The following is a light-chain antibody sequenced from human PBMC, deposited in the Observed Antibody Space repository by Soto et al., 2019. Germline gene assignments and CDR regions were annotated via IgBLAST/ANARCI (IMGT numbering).Light chain of an antibody. CDR2: EVS. Sequence: QSALTQPRSVSGSPGHSVTISCFGTSSDVGGYNYVSWYQQHPGKAPKLMIYEVSNRPSGVSNRFSGSKSGNTASLTISGLQAEDEADYYCSSYTSSSTLYVFGTGTKLTVL. CDR3: SSYTSSSTLYV. V-gene: IGLV2-14*01. J-gene: IGLJ1*01. CDR1: SSDVGGYNY.